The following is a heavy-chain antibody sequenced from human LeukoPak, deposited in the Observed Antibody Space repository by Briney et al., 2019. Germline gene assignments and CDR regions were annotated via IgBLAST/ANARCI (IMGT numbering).Heavy chain of an antibody. J-gene: IGHJ4*02. CDR1: GFTFSSYW. Sequence: AGGSLRLSCAASGFTFSSYWMSWVRQAPGKGLEWVANIKQDGSEKYYVDSVKGRFTISRDNAKNSLYLQMNSLRVEDTAVYYCARDRFSMVPGNWGQGTLVTVSS. D-gene: IGHD3-10*01. CDR2: IKQDGSEK. CDR3: ARDRFSMVPGN. V-gene: IGHV3-7*01.